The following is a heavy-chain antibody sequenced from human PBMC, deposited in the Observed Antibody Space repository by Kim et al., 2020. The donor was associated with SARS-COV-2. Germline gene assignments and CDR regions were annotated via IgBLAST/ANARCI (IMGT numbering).Heavy chain of an antibody. Sequence: SLKSRVTISVDTSKNQFSLKLSSVTAADTAVYYCASPGIAVAGRRPWFDPWGQGTLVTVSS. J-gene: IGHJ5*02. CDR3: ASPGIAVAGRRPWFDP. V-gene: IGHV4-34*13. D-gene: IGHD6-19*01.